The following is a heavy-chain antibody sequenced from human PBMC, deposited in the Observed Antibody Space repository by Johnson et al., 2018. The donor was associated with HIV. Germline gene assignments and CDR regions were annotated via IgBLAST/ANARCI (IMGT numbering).Heavy chain of an antibody. Sequence: QVQLVESGGGVVQPGGSLRLSCAASGFTFSSYAMHWVRQAPGKGLEWVAVISYDGSNKYYADSVTGRFTVSSDNSKNALCLQMNSLRADDTAVYYCASDLYCSGGSCQGGAFDIWGQGTMVIVSS. CDR3: ASDLYCSGGSCQGGAFDI. CDR1: GFTFSSYA. CDR2: ISYDGSNK. J-gene: IGHJ3*02. D-gene: IGHD2-15*01. V-gene: IGHV3-30*14.